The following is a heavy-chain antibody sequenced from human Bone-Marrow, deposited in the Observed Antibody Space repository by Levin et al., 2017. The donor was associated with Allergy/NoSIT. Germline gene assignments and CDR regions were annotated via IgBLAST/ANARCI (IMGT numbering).Heavy chain of an antibody. CDR1: GDFVNSYDSY. D-gene: IGHD5-18*01. CDR3: ARDPKDTSKRPHI. Sequence: PSETLSLTCSVSGDFVNSYDSYWSWVRQRPGRGLEWIGYIYLTVSTFYNPSLKSRVSMSVDTSKNQFSLELRSVTVADTAVYYCARDPKDTSKRPHIWGQGTLLTVSS. V-gene: IGHV4-31*03. J-gene: IGHJ3*02. CDR2: IYLTVST.